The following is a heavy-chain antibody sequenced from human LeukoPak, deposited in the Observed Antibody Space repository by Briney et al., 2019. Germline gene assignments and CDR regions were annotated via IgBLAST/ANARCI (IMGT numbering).Heavy chain of an antibody. CDR3: ARSIVGATRSYYYYGMDV. CDR2: IIPILGIA. J-gene: IGHJ6*02. Sequence: SVKVSCKASGGTFSSYAISWVRQAPGQGLEWMGRIIPILGIANYAQKFQGRVTITADKSTSTAYMELSSLRSEDTAVYYCARSIVGATRSYYYYGMDVWGQGTTVTVSS. CDR1: GGTFSSYA. D-gene: IGHD1-26*01. V-gene: IGHV1-69*04.